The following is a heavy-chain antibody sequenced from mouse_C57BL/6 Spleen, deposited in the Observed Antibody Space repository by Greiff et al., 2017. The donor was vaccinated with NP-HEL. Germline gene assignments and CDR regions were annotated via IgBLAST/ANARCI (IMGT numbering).Heavy chain of an antibody. V-gene: IGHV1-52*01. CDR1: GYTFTSYW. CDR2: IDPSDSET. D-gene: IGHD1-1*01. Sequence: QVQLQQPGAELVRPGSSVKLSCKASGYTFTSYWMHWVKQRPIQGLEWIGNIDPSDSETHYNQKFKDKATLTVDKYSSTAYMQLSSLTSEDSAVYYCARGIYYYGSSSYAMDYWGQGTSVTVSS. CDR3: ARGIYYYGSSSYAMDY. J-gene: IGHJ4*01.